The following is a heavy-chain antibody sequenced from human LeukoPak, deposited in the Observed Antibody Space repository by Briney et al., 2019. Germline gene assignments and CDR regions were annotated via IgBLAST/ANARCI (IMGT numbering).Heavy chain of an antibody. CDR2: IYYSGSN. CDR1: GGSISNYY. J-gene: IGHJ3*02. Sequence: SETLSLTCTVSGGSISNYYWSWVRQPPGKGLEWIGYIYYSGSNNYNPSLKSRVTISVDTSKNQFSLKLSSVTAADTAVYYCARGVVVTPSRNDAFDIWGQGTMVTVSS. CDR3: ARGVVVTPSRNDAFDI. D-gene: IGHD4-23*01. V-gene: IGHV4-59*08.